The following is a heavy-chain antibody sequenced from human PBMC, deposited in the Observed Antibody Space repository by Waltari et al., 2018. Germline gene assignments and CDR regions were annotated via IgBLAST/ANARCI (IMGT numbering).Heavy chain of an antibody. CDR3: IRPFEMGID. Sequence: EVQLVESGGALVQPGGSLNRSCAASGLILSAYASHWVRQASGKGLEWVGRIRSRFKDDETAYAESAQGRFTISRDDSKNTAYLEMNSLKTDDTAVYYCIRPFEMGIDWGQGTQVTVSS. CDR1: GLILSAYA. CDR2: IRSRFKDDET. J-gene: IGHJ4*02. D-gene: IGHD7-27*01. V-gene: IGHV3-73*01.